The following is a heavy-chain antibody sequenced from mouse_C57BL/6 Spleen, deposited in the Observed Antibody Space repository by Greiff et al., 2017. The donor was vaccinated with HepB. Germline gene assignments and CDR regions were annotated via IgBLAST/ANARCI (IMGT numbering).Heavy chain of an antibody. J-gene: IGHJ2*01. CDR1: GFNIKDYY. V-gene: IGHV14-2*01. D-gene: IGHD1-1*01. CDR2: IDPEDGET. CDR3: ALLRSYFDY. Sequence: EVHLVESGAELVKPGASVKLSCTASGFNIKDYYMHWVKQRTEQGLEWIGRIDPEDGETKYAPKFQGKATITADTSSNTAYLQLSSLTSEDTAVYYCALLRSYFDYWGQGTTLTVSS.